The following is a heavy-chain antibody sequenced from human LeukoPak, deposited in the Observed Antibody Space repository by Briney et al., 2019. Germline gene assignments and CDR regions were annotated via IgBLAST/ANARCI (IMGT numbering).Heavy chain of an antibody. CDR1: GFTVSSKY. Sequence: GGSLRLSCAASGFTVSSKYMNWVRQAPGKGLEWVSVIYSGGTTYYADSVRGRFTIPRDNSKNTLYLQMNSLRAEDTAVYYCARDSTIGKFDYWGQGTLVTVSS. V-gene: IGHV3-53*01. CDR3: ARDSTIGKFDY. CDR2: IYSGGTT. D-gene: IGHD3-9*01. J-gene: IGHJ4*02.